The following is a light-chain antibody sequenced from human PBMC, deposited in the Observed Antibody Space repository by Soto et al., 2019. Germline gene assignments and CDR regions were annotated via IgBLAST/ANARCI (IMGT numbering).Light chain of an antibody. CDR3: SSYTSSDSLVL. V-gene: IGLV2-14*01. CDR1: SSDVGDYDY. J-gene: IGLJ2*01. Sequence: QSALTQPAYVSGSPGQSITISCTGTSSDVGDYDYVSWYQQHPGKAPKLMFYDVSNRPSGVSNRFSGSKSGNTASLTISGLQSEDEGDYYCSSYTSSDSLVLFGGGTQLTVL. CDR2: DVS.